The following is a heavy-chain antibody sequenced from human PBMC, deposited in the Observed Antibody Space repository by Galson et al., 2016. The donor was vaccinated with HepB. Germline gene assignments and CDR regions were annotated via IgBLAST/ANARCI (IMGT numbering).Heavy chain of an antibody. D-gene: IGHD6-13*01. V-gene: IGHV3-21*01. CDR2: ISGGSSYK. CDR1: GFTFTRYT. Sequence: SLRLSCAASGFTFTRYTMDWVRQSPGKGLEWVSSISGGSSYKYYADSVKGRFTISRDHSKNSLYLQMNSLRAEDTAIYFCARTPGYSGTWYDAFDIWGPGTIVTVSS. CDR3: ARTPGYSGTWYDAFDI. J-gene: IGHJ3*02.